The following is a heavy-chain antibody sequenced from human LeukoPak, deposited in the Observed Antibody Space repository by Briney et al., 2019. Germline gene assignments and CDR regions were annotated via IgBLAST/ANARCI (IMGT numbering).Heavy chain of an antibody. CDR1: GDTFNTYD. V-gene: IGHV1-69*06. Sequence: GASVKVSCKASGDTFNTYDINWVRQAPGQGLEWMGGIIPIFGTANYAQKFQGRVTITADKSTSTAYMELSSLRSEDTAVYYCARGVSDYYFDYWGQGTLVTVSS. J-gene: IGHJ4*02. CDR2: IIPIFGTA. D-gene: IGHD6-13*01. CDR3: ARGVSDYYFDY.